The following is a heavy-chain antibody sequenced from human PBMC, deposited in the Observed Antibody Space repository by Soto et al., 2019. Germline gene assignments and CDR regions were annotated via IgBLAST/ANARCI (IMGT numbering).Heavy chain of an antibody. Sequence: QVQLVQSGAEVKRPGSSVNVSYKASGDTFSFYSINWVRQAPGLGLEWMGRVNPILSMSNYAQRFQGRVTMTSDKSTSTAYMELSGLRSEDTAMYYCATSYGSGYRAFDYWGQGALVTVSS. CDR2: VNPILSMS. D-gene: IGHD3-10*01. J-gene: IGHJ4*02. CDR1: GDTFSFYS. V-gene: IGHV1-69*04. CDR3: ATSYGSGYRAFDY.